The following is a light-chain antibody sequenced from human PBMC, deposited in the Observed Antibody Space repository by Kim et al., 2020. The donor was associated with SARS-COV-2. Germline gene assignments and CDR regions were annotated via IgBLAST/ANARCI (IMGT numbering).Light chain of an antibody. V-gene: IGKV3-11*01. J-gene: IGKJ4*01. Sequence: SPGERATLSRRASQSVSRYVAGYQQKPRQAPRLLIYDASNRATGIPARFSGSGSGTDFILTISSLEPEDFAVYYCQQRSNWPSLTFGGGTKVDIK. CDR1: QSVSRY. CDR3: QQRSNWPSLT. CDR2: DAS.